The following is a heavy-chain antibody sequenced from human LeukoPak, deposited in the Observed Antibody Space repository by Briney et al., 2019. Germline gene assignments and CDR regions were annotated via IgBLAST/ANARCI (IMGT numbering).Heavy chain of an antibody. J-gene: IGHJ4*02. CDR3: ARYPIGALEQLDY. V-gene: IGHV3-21*01. CDR1: GFTSSSYS. Sequence: PGGSLRLSCAASGFTSSSYSMNWVRQAPGKGLEWVSSISSSSSYIYYADSVKGRFTISRDNAKNSLYLQMNSLRAEDTAVYYCARYPIGALEQLDYWGQGTLVTVSS. CDR2: ISSSSSYI. D-gene: IGHD1/OR15-1a*01.